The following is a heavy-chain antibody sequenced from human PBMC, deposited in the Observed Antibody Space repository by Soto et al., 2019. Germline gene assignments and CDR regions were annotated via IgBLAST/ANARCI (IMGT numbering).Heavy chain of an antibody. D-gene: IGHD1-26*01. J-gene: IGHJ6*02. CDR1: GFTFSSYA. Sequence: QVQLVESGGGVVQPGRSLRLSCAASGFTFSSYAMHWVRQAPGKGLEWVAVISYDGSNKYYADSVKGRFTISRDNSKNTLYLQMNSLRAEDTAVYYCARDQGSDYYYGMDVWGQGTTVTVSS. V-gene: IGHV3-30-3*01. CDR2: ISYDGSNK. CDR3: ARDQGSDYYYGMDV.